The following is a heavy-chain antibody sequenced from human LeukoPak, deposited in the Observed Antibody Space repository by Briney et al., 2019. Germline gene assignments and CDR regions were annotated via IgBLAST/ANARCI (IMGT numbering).Heavy chain of an antibody. D-gene: IGHD3-10*01. CDR1: GGSISNYY. Sequence: SETLSLTCTVSGGSISNYYWSWNRQPPGKGLEWIGCIYYSGTTNYNPSLKSRVTISLDTSKSQFSLKLSSVTAADAAVYYCARGRKDDSGSYPADYWGQGILVTVSS. CDR3: ARGRKDDSGSYPADY. J-gene: IGHJ4*02. V-gene: IGHV4-59*01. CDR2: IYYSGTT.